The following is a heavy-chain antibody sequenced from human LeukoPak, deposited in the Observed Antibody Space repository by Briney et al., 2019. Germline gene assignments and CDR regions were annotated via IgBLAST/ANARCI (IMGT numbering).Heavy chain of an antibody. J-gene: IGHJ6*03. Sequence: SETLSLTCAVYGGSFSGYYWSWIRQPPGRGLEWIGEINHSRSTNYNPSLKSRVTISVDTSKNQFSLKLSSVTAADTAVYYCARGTKKGPTVRYYMDVWGKGTTVTVSS. CDR1: GGSFSGYY. CDR3: ARGTKKGPTVRYYMDV. V-gene: IGHV4-34*01. CDR2: INHSRST. D-gene: IGHD4-17*01.